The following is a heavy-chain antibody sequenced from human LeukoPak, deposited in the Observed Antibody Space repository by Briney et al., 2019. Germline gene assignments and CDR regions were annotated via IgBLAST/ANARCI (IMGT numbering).Heavy chain of an antibody. V-gene: IGHV3-74*01. CDR3: AREFRYGDYGIGPYFDY. D-gene: IGHD4-17*01. Sequence: GGSLRLSCAASGFTFSNYWMHWVRQAPGKGLVWVSRIDNGGSDTRHADSVKGRFTISRDNAKNSLYLQMNSLRAEDTAVYYCAREFRYGDYGIGPYFDYWGQGTLVTVSS. CDR1: GFTFSNYW. CDR2: IDNGGSDT. J-gene: IGHJ4*02.